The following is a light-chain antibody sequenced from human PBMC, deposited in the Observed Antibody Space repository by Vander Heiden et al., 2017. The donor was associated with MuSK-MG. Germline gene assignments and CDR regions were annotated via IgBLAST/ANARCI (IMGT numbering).Light chain of an antibody. J-gene: IGKJ1*01. CDR1: QGISSY. CDR2: AAS. Sequence: DIELTQLPSFLSASVGDRVTITFRASQGISSYLAWYQQKPGKAPKLLIYAASTLQSAVPSRFSGSASGTEFTLTISSLQPEDFATYYSQQLNSYPQTFGQGTKVELK. V-gene: IGKV1-9*01. CDR3: QQLNSYPQT.